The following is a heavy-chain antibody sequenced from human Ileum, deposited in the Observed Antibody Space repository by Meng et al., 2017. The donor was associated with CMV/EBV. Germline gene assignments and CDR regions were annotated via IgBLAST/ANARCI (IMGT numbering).Heavy chain of an antibody. Sequence: QITLKESGPTLVKPTQTLTLTCSFSGFSPSTSGEGVGWIRQPPGKALEWLALIYRGDDKRYSPSLNSRLTIAKDTSKNEVVLTLTNMGPIDTGTYYCAHFVGGYYPSRPDYWGQGTLVTISS. J-gene: IGHJ4*02. D-gene: IGHD1-26*01. CDR2: IYRGDDK. CDR1: GFSPSTSGEG. CDR3: AHFVGGYYPSRPDY. V-gene: IGHV2-5*02.